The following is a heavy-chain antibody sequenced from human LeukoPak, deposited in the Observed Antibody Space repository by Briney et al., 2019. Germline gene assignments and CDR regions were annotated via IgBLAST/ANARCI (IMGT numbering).Heavy chain of an antibody. J-gene: IGHJ4*02. CDR2: ISYDGSNK. Sequence: GGSLRLSCAASGFTFSSYAMHWVRQAPGKGLEWVAVISYDGSNKYYAGSVKGRFTISRDNSKNTLYLQMNSLRAEDTAVYYCTTDVITSADYWGQGTLVTVSS. D-gene: IGHD3-16*01. CDR1: GFTFSSYA. V-gene: IGHV3-30-3*01. CDR3: TTDVITSADY.